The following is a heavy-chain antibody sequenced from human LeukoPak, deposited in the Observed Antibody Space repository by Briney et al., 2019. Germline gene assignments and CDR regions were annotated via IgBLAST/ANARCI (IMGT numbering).Heavy chain of an antibody. J-gene: IGHJ4*02. Sequence: GESLKISCKGSGYSFTSYWIGWVRQMPGKGLEWMGIIYPGDSDTRYSPSFQGQVTISADKSISTAYLQWSSLKASDTAMYYCARQSIDLWSGYYFDYWGQGTLVTVSS. V-gene: IGHV5-51*01. D-gene: IGHD3-3*01. CDR3: ARQSIDLWSGYYFDY. CDR2: IYPGDSDT. CDR1: GYSFTSYW.